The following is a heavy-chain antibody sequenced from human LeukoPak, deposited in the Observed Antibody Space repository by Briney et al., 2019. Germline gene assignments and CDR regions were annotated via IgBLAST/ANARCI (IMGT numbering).Heavy chain of an antibody. V-gene: IGHV1-18*01. Sequence: ASVKVSCKASGYTFTSYGISWVRQAPGQGLEWMGWVSAYNGNTNYAQKLQGRVTMTTDTSTSTAYMELRSLRSDDTAVYYCASSEAPYFFDYWGQGTLVTVSS. CDR3: ASSEAPYFFDY. CDR2: VSAYNGNT. J-gene: IGHJ4*02. CDR1: GYTFTSYG.